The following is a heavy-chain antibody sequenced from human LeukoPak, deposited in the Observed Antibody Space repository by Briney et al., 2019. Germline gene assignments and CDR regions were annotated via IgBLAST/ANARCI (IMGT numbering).Heavy chain of an antibody. Sequence: ASVKVSCKASGYTFTDYYLHWVRQAPGQGLEWMGCINPNSGGTNYAQKFQGRVTITADKSTSTAYMELSSLRSEDTAVYYCARDLYGYYDILTIAYATPRWFDPWGQGTLVTVSS. D-gene: IGHD3-9*01. CDR1: GYTFTDYY. V-gene: IGHV1-2*02. CDR2: INPNSGGT. CDR3: ARDLYGYYDILTIAYATPRWFDP. J-gene: IGHJ5*02.